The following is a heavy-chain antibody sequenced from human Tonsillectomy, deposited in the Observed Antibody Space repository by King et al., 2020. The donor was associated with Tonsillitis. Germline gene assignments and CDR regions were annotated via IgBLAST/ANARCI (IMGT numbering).Heavy chain of an antibody. CDR3: ARDASENKKSFGDY. D-gene: IGHD3-10*01. CDR1: GFTFSSYW. J-gene: IGHJ4*02. CDR2: IKQDGSKT. Sequence: VQLVESGGGLVQPGGSLRLSCAASGFTFSSYWMSWVRQAPGKGLEWVADIKQDGSKTYYVDSVKGRFTISRDNGKNSLYLQMNSLRVEDTGVYYCARDASENKKSFGDYWGQGSLVNVS. V-gene: IGHV3-7*03.